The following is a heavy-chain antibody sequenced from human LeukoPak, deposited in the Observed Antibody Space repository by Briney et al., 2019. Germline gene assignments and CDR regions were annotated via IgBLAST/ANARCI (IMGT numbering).Heavy chain of an antibody. CDR2: IQTITDGGTT. V-gene: IGHV3-15*01. D-gene: IGHD6-19*01. CDR1: GFTFRNVG. J-gene: IGHJ4*02. CDR3: TSICSY. Sequence: GGSLRLPFTASGFTFRNVGSTWVRQAPGKGLEWVGRIQTITDGGTTDYAAPVRGRFTISRDDSKNTLYLQMNSLKTKNTAVYYSTSICSYWGQGTLVIVSS.